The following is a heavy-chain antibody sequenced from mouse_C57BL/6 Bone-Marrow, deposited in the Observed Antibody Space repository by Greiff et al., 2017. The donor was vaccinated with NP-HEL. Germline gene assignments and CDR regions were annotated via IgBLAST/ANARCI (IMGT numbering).Heavy chain of an antibody. V-gene: IGHV1-19*01. J-gene: IGHJ4*01. CDR3: ARKGLRQDAMDY. CDR1: GYTFTDYY. CDR2: INPYNGGT. Sequence: EVQLQQSGPVLVKPGASVKMSCKASGYTFTDYYMNWVKQSHGKSLEWIGVINPYNGGTSYNQKFKGKATLTVDKSSSTAYMELNSLTSEDSAVYYCARKGLRQDAMDYWGQGTSVTVSS. D-gene: IGHD2-4*01.